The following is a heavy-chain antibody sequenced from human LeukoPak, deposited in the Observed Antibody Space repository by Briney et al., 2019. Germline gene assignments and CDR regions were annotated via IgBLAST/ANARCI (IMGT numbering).Heavy chain of an antibody. D-gene: IGHD1-7*01. CDR3: ARGITESTSDY. V-gene: IGHV3-21*01. CDR2: ISSSSSYI. CDR1: GFTFRTYS. Sequence: GSLRLSCAASGFTFRTYSMHWVRQAPGKGLEWVSSISSSSSYIYYADSVKGRFTISRDSAKNSLYLQMNSLRAEDTAVYYCARGITESTSDYWGQGTLVTVSS. J-gene: IGHJ4*02.